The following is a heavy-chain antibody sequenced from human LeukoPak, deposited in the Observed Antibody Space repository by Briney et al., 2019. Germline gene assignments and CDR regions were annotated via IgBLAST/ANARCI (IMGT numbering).Heavy chain of an antibody. CDR2: ISGSGGST. Sequence: GGSLRLSCAASGFTFSSYAMSWVRQAPGKGLEWVSAISGSGGSTYYADSVKGRFTISRDNSKNTLYPQMNSLRAEDTAVYYCAKTGDDSSGFDYWGQGTLVTVSS. CDR1: GFTFSSYA. CDR3: AKTGDDSSGFDY. D-gene: IGHD3-22*01. V-gene: IGHV3-23*01. J-gene: IGHJ4*02.